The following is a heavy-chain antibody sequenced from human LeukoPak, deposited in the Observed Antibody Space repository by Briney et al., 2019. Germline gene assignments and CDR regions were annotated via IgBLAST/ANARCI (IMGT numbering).Heavy chain of an antibody. J-gene: IGHJ6*02. D-gene: IGHD2-2*01. CDR3: ARVPADDYYYYYGMDA. CDR1: GGTFSSYA. Sequence: SVKVSCKASGGTFSSYAISWVRQAPGQGLEWMGGIIPIFGTANYAQKFQGRVTITADESTSTAYMELSSLRSEDTAVYYCARVPADDYYYYYGMDAWGQGTTVTVSS. CDR2: IIPIFGTA. V-gene: IGHV1-69*13.